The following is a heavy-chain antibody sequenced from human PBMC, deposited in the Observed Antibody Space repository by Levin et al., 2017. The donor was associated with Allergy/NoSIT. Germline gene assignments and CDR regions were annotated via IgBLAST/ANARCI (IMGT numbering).Heavy chain of an antibody. J-gene: IGHJ4*02. Sequence: SGPTLVKPTQTLTLTCTFSGFSLDTSQVGVGWIRQPPGKALEWLALIYLDDDERYSLSLRSRLTITKDTSKSQVVLTLTDMDPVDTAEYFCARVQVEANEAFDYWGQGTLVTVSS. D-gene: IGHD5-12*01. CDR3: ARVQVEANEAFDY. V-gene: IGHV2-5*02. CDR1: GFSLDTSQVG. CDR2: IYLDDDE.